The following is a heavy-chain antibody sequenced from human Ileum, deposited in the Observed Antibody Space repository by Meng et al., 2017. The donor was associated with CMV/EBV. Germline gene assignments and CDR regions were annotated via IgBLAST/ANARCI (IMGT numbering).Heavy chain of an antibody. V-gene: IGHV4-30-4*08. CDR3: ARRSSGLFDY. J-gene: IGHJ4*02. Sequence: QGRLQRSGPGLVKPSQTLSRTCTVSGGSISRGDYYWTWIRQPPGKGLEWIGYIYYSGTTYYNPSLKSRVSISVDTSRNQFSLQLSSVTAADTAVYYCARRSSGLFDYWGQGILVTVSS. D-gene: IGHD6-13*01. CDR1: GGSISRGDYY. CDR2: IYYSGTT.